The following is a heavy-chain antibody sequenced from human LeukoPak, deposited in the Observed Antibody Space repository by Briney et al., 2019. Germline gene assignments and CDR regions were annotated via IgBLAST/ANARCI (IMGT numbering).Heavy chain of an antibody. CDR2: ISGSGGST. V-gene: IGHV3-23*01. CDR3: AKDIYDFWSDFRSYMDV. D-gene: IGHD3-3*01. J-gene: IGHJ6*03. Sequence: GGSLRLSCAASGFTFSSYAMSWVRQAPGKGLEWVSAISGSGGSTYYADSVKGRFTISRDNSKNTLYLQMNSLRAEDTAVYYCAKDIYDFWSDFRSYMDVWGKGTTVTVSS. CDR1: GFTFSSYA.